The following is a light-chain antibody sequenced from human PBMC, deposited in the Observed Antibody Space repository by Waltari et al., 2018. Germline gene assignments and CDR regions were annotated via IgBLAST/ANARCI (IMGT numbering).Light chain of an antibody. CDR1: QSIGNW. CDR2: GAS. J-gene: IGKJ4*01. CDR3: QQYNTYPLT. Sequence: DIQMTQSPSTLSASVGDRVTITCRASQSIGNWLAWYQQKPGKAPKLLLYGASTLESGVPSRFSCSVSGTEFTLTISSLQYDDFGTYYCQQYNTYPLTFGGGTKVEI. V-gene: IGKV1-5*03.